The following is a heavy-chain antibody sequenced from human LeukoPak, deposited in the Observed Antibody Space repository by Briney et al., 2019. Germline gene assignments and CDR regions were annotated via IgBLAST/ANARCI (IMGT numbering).Heavy chain of an antibody. V-gene: IGHV3-21*01. CDR1: GFTFSSYS. CDR2: ISSSSSYI. J-gene: IGHJ6*03. D-gene: IGHD3-3*01. Sequence: GGSLRLSCAASGFTFSSYSMNWVRQAPGKGLEWVSSISSSSSYIYYADSVKGRFTISRDNAKNSLYLQMSSLRSEDTAVYYCARVHRPEWPDKGLRNPKAPYYYYYYYMDVWGKGTTVTVSS. CDR3: ARVHRPEWPDKGLRNPKAPYYYYYYYMDV.